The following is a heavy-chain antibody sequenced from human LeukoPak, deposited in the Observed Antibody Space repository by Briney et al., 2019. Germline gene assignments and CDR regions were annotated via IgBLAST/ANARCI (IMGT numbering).Heavy chain of an antibody. D-gene: IGHD5-18*01. CDR1: GFTFSSYE. CDR3: ARGRAMAVFDAFDI. CDR2: TTNSGLTI. J-gene: IGHJ3*02. Sequence: GGSLRLSCAASGFTFSSYEMDWVRQAPGKGLEWVSYTTNSGLTIYYADSVKGRFTVSKDNAKNSLYLQMNSLRAEDTAIYYCARGRAMAVFDAFDIWGHGTMVTASS. V-gene: IGHV3-48*03.